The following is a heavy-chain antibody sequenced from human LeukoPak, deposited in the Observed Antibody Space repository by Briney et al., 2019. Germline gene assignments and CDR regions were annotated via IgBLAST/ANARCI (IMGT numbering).Heavy chain of an antibody. Sequence: SETLSLTCIVSGVSISNYYWSWIRQPPGKGLEWIGYVHNSGRTSCNPYLKGRVSISADMPKNQLSLKLTSVTAADTAVYYCARGYFYWGQGALVTVSS. V-gene: IGHV4-4*08. CDR3: ARGYFY. D-gene: IGHD3-9*01. CDR2: VHNSGRT. CDR1: GVSISNYY. J-gene: IGHJ4*02.